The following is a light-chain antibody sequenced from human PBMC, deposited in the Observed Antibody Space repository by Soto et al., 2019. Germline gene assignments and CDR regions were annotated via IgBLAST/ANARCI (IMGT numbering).Light chain of an antibody. V-gene: IGKV1-39*01. J-gene: IGKJ1*01. Sequence: DIQMTQSPSSLSASVGDRFTITCRASQGISTYLNWYQQKPGKAPKLLIYAASSLQSGVPSRFSGSGSETDFTLTISSLQPEDFATYSCQQSYSTTWKFGQGTRWTS. CDR1: QGISTY. CDR3: QQSYSTTWK. CDR2: AAS.